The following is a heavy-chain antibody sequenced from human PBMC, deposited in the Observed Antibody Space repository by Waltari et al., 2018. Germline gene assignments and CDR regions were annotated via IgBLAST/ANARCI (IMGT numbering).Heavy chain of an antibody. V-gene: IGHV4-59*01. D-gene: IGHD1-1*01. CDR2: IYYSGGT. J-gene: IGHJ6*03. CDR3: ARGDTTLYYYYMDV. Sequence: QVQLQESGPGLVKPSETLSLTCTVSGGSISSYYWSWIRQPPGKGLEWIGYIYYSGGTHYNPSLKSRVTRSVDTSKNQFSLKLSSVTAADTAVYYCARGDTTLYYYYMDVWGKGTTVTVSS. CDR1: GGSISSYY.